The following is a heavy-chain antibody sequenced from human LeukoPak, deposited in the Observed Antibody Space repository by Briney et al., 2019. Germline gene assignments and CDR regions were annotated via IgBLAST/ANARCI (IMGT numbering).Heavy chain of an antibody. CDR2: INPNSGGT. D-gene: IGHD2-21*02. Sequence: ASVKVSCKASGYTFTRYYMHWVRQAPGQGLEWMGRINPNSGGTNYAQKFHGRVTMTRDTSISQAYMELSRLRSDDTAVYYCARAKIVVVTDEPVDYWGQGTLVTVSS. V-gene: IGHV1-2*06. CDR1: GYTFTRYY. CDR3: ARAKIVVVTDEPVDY. J-gene: IGHJ4*02.